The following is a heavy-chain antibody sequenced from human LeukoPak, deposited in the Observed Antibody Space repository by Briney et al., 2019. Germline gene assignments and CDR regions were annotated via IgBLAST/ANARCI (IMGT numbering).Heavy chain of an antibody. D-gene: IGHD6-13*01. CDR2: INPSGGDT. V-gene: IGHV1-46*01. J-gene: IGHJ5*02. Sequence: ASVKVSCKASGFTFSSCYMHWVRQAPGQGLEWMGLINPSGGDTSYAQKFQGRVTMTRDTSTSTVYMELRSLRSEDTAMYYCARDAAAAGTGLGWFDPWGQGTLVTVSS. CDR1: GFTFSSCY. CDR3: ARDAAAAGTGLGWFDP.